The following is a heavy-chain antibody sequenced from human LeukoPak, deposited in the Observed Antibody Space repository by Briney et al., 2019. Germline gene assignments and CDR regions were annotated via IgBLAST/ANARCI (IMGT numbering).Heavy chain of an antibody. CDR3: ARYCSSTSCYDGAVDY. CDR1: GFTFSSCG. J-gene: IGHJ4*02. V-gene: IGHV3-21*01. Sequence: GGSLRLSCAASGFTFSSCGMNWVRQAPGKGLEWVSSISGSSTYIYYADSVKGRFTISRDNAKNSLYLQMNSLRAEDTAVYYCARYCSSTSCYDGAVDYWGQGTLVAVSS. D-gene: IGHD2-2*01. CDR2: ISGSSTYI.